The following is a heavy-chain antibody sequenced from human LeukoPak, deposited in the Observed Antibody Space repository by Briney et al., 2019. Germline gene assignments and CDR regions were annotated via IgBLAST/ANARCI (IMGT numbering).Heavy chain of an antibody. V-gene: IGHV3-30*03. CDR3: ARRAGAYSHPYDY. D-gene: IGHD4/OR15-4a*01. CDR1: GFTFSTYG. CDR2: ISYDGTNK. Sequence: GRSLRLSCAASGFTFSTYGMHWVRQAPGKGLEWVAAISYDGTNKYYADSVKGRFTISRDNSKNTLYLQMNSLRAEDTAVYYCARRAGAYSHPYDYWGQGTLVTVSS. J-gene: IGHJ4*02.